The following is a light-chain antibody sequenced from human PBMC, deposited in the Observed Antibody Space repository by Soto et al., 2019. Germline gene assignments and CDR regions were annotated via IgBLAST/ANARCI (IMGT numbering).Light chain of an antibody. CDR1: SSDVGGYNY. J-gene: IGLJ1*01. CDR3: SSYTSSSTLYV. V-gene: IGLV2-14*01. CDR2: DVS. Sequence: QSVLTQPASVSGSPGQSITISCTGTSSDVGGYNYVSWYQQHPGKAPKLMIYDVSNRPSGVSNRFSGSKSGNTASLTISGLQAEDEAHYYCSSYTSSSTLYVFGTWTKLTVL.